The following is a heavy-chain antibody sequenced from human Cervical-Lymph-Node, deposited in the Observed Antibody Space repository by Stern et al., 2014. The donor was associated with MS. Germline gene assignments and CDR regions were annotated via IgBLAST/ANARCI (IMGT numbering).Heavy chain of an antibody. CDR2: IPWQSDSS. CDR1: GFTFDDYA. CDR3: AKAMGLQLWSPGGMGV. D-gene: IGHD5-18*01. J-gene: IGHJ6*02. V-gene: IGHV3-9*01. Sequence: EVQLVQSGGGLVQPGRSLRLSCAASGFTFDDYAMPWVRQAPGKGLAWVSRIPWQSDSSAYADSGKGRFTISRDNAKNSLYLQMNSLRAEDTALYYCAKAMGLQLWSPGGMGVWGQGTTVSVSS.